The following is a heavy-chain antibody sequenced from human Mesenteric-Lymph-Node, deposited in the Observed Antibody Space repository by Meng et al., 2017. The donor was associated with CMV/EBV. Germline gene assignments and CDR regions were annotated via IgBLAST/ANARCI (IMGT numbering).Heavy chain of an antibody. CDR1: GYAFTSYA. J-gene: IGHJ4*02. CDR2: INAGNGNT. Sequence: CKASGYAFTSYAMHWVRQAPGQRLEWMGWINAGNGNTKYSQKFQGRVTITRDTSASTAYMELSSLRSEDTAVYYCARDPVGTDYFDYWGQGTLVTVSS. D-gene: IGHD6-13*01. CDR3: ARDPVGTDYFDY. V-gene: IGHV1-3*01.